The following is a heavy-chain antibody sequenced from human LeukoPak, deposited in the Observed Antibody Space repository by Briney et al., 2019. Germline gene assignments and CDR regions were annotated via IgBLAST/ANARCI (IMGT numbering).Heavy chain of an antibody. J-gene: IGHJ3*02. D-gene: IGHD2-2*01. Sequence: ASVKVSCKASGYTFTSSGISWVRQAPGQGLEWMGWISAYNGNTNYAQKLQGRVTMTTDTSTSTAYMELRSLRSDDTAVYYCARTNMVVVPAAPAAVDIWGQGTMVTVSS. V-gene: IGHV1-18*01. CDR2: ISAYNGNT. CDR3: ARTNMVVVPAAPAAVDI. CDR1: GYTFTSSG.